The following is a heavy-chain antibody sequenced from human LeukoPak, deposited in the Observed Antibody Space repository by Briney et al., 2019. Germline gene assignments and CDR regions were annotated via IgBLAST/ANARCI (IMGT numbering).Heavy chain of an antibody. Sequence: SVKVSCKASGGTFSSYAIGWVRQAPGQGLEWMGGIIPIFGTANFAQKFQGRVTITADESTSTAYMELSSLRSEDTAVYYCARGESSRWSSPVYTTHFYSTMDVWGQGTTVTVSS. CDR1: GGTFSSYA. CDR3: ARGESSRWSSPVYTTHFYSTMDV. CDR2: IIPIFGTA. V-gene: IGHV1-69*13. J-gene: IGHJ6*02. D-gene: IGHD6-13*01.